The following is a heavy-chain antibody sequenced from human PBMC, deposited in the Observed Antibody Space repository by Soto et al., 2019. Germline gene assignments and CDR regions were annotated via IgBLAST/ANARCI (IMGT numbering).Heavy chain of an antibody. CDR3: ARGLAAAVIDY. V-gene: IGHV4-34*01. D-gene: IGHD6-13*01. CDR2: INHSGST. Sequence: NPSETLSLTCAVYGGSFSGYYWSWIRQPPGKGLEWIGEINHSGSTNYNPSLKSRVTISVDTSKNQFSLKLSSVTAADTAVYYCARGLAAAVIDYWGQGTLVTVSS. J-gene: IGHJ4*02. CDR1: GGSFSGYY.